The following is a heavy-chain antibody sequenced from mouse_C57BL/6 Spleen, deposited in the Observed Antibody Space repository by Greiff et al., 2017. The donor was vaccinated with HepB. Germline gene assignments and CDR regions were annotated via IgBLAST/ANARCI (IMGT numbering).Heavy chain of an antibody. D-gene: IGHD1-1*01. J-gene: IGHJ2*01. CDR1: GYTFTSYG. CDR2: IYIGNGYT. CDR3: ARKEGITTVVAPFDY. Sequence: EVQRVESGAELVRPGSSVKMSCKTSGYTFTSYGINWVKQRPGQGLEWIGYIYIGNGYTEYNEKFKGKATLTSDTSSSTAYMQLSSLTSEDSAIYFCARKEGITTVVAPFDYWGQGTTLTVSS. V-gene: IGHV1-58*01.